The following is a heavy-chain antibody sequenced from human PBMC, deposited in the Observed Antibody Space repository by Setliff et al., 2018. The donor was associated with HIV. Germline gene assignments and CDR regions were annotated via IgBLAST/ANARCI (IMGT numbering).Heavy chain of an antibody. J-gene: IGHJ6*02. V-gene: IGHV3-48*01. Sequence: PGGSLRLSCAASGFTFSSYSMNWVRQAPGKGLEWVSYISSSSSTIYYADSVKGRFTISRDNAKNPLYLQMNSLRAEDTAIYYCARKLRPGHGVDVWGQGTTVTVSS. CDR2: ISSSSSTI. CDR1: GFTFSSYS. CDR3: ARKLRPGHGVDV. D-gene: IGHD3-10*01.